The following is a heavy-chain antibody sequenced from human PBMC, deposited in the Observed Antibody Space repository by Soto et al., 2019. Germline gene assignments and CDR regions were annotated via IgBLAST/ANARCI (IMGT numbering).Heavy chain of an antibody. Sequence: SETLSLTCTVSGGSIRSYYWSWIRQPPGKGLEWIGYVYHSGTTNYNPSLKSRVTISVDTSKSQFSLKLTSVTAADTAVYYCARDSYDYGGNSPTFPTGGQSTMVTVS. CDR3: ARDSYDYGGNSPTFPT. CDR1: GGSIRSYY. V-gene: IGHV4-59*01. CDR2: VYHSGTT. D-gene: IGHD4-17*01. J-gene: IGHJ3*01.